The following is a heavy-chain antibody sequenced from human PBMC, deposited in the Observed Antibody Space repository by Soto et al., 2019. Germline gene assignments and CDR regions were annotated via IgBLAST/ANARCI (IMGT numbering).Heavy chain of an antibody. D-gene: IGHD6-13*01. CDR2: TQSTADGGTT. CDR1: GFTFSDAW. J-gene: IGHJ6*03. Sequence: EVKLVESGGGFVKPGGSLRLSCAASGFTFSDAWMNWVRQAPGKGLEWIGRTQSTADGGTTDYTLRVKGRFTISRDDSRNTLSSQMSSLKTEDSGTYYCTTGPLPAADLFYVYYMDVWGKGTTVTVSS. V-gene: IGHV3-15*01. CDR3: TTGPLPAADLFYVYYMDV.